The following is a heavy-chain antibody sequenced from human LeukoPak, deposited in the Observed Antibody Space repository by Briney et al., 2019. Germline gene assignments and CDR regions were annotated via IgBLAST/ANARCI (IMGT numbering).Heavy chain of an antibody. CDR3: ASTHDYSNYGLSANWFDP. CDR2: IYYSGST. D-gene: IGHD4-11*01. CDR1: GGSISSSSYY. Sequence: PSETLSLTCTVSGGSISSSSYYWGWIRQPPGKGLEWIGSIYYSGSTYYNPSLKSRVTISVDTSKNQFSLKLGSVTAADTAVYYCASTHDYSNYGLSANWFDPWGQGTLVTVSS. J-gene: IGHJ5*02. V-gene: IGHV4-39*01.